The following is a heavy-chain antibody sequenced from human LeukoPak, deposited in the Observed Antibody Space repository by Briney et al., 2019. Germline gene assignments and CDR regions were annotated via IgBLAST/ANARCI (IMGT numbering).Heavy chain of an antibody. J-gene: IGHJ4*02. V-gene: IGHV4-31*03. CDR1: GGSISSGGYY. D-gene: IGHD5-18*01. CDR2: IYYSGSI. CDR3: ARGYDTAMAPFDY. Sequence: SETLSLTCTVSGGSISSGGYYWSWIRQHPGKGLEWIGYIYYSGSIYYNPSLKSRVTISVDTSKNQFSLKLSSVTAADTAVYYCARGYDTAMAPFDYWGQGTLVTVSS.